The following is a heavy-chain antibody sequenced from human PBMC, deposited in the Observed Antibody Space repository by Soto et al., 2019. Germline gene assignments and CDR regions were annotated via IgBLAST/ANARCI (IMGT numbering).Heavy chain of an antibody. V-gene: IGHV1-3*01. CDR3: ATTLDSSSWYVMENWFDP. Sequence: ASVKVSCKASGYTFTSYAMHWVRQAPGQRLEWMGWINAGNGNTKYSQKFQGRVTITRDTSASTAYMELSSLRSEDTAVYYCATTLDSSSWYVMENWFDPWGQGTLVTVPQ. CDR1: GYTFTSYA. D-gene: IGHD6-13*01. CDR2: INAGNGNT. J-gene: IGHJ5*02.